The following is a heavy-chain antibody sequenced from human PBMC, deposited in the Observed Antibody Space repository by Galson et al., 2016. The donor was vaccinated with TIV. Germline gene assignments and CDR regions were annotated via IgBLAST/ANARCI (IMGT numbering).Heavy chain of an antibody. CDR2: ISGSGGST. Sequence: SLRLSCAVSGFTFSNHAMSWVRQAPGKGLEWVSGISGSGGSTYYADSVKGRFTISRDNSKNTLYLQMNSLRAEDTAIYYCARSIVVATPPVQNLDYWGQGTLVTVSS. V-gene: IGHV3-23*01. CDR3: ARSIVVATPPVQNLDY. D-gene: IGHD1-26*01. CDR1: GFTFSNHA. J-gene: IGHJ4*02.